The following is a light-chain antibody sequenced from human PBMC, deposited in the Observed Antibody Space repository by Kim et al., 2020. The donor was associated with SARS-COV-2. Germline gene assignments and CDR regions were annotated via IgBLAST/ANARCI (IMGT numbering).Light chain of an antibody. CDR3: QKYNSAPWT. CDR2: AAS. Sequence: ASVGDRVTIPCRASQDFANSFAWYQQKPGKVPQVLIYAASTLQSGVPSRFSGSGSGTEFTLTIGSLQTEDVATYYCQKYNSAPWTFGPGTKVDIK. J-gene: IGKJ1*01. CDR1: QDFANS. V-gene: IGKV1-27*01.